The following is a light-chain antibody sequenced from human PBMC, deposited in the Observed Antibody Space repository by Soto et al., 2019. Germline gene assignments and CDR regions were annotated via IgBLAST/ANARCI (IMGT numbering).Light chain of an antibody. J-gene: IGLJ1*01. CDR2: SNV. V-gene: IGLV1-44*01. CDR3: AAWDDSLHAYV. CDR1: KSNIGSNN. Sequence: QSVLTQPPSASGTPGQRVTISCSGTKSNIGSNNVNWYQQLPGAAPKVFIYSNVQRPSGVPDRFSGSKSGTSASLAISGLQSGDEAEYYCAAWDDSLHAYVFGAGTKLTVL.